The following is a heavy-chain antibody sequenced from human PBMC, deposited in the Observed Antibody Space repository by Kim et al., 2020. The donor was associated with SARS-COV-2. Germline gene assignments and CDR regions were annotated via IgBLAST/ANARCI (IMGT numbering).Heavy chain of an antibody. V-gene: IGHV3-53*01. J-gene: IGHJ5*02. CDR2: IYTGGST. CDR1: GFTVSSNY. Sequence: GGSLRLSCAASGFTVSSNYMTWVRQAPGKGLEWVSVIYTGGSTYYADSVKGRFTISRDNSKNTLYLQMNSLGDEDTAVYYCATSRAGYNWLGTWGQGTLVTVSS. D-gene: IGHD6-19*01. CDR3: ATSRAGYNWLGT.